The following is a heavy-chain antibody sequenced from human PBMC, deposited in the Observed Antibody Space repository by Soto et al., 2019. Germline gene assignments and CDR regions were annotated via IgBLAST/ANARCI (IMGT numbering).Heavy chain of an antibody. CDR3: ANGGGAKGMLVHAFDI. CDR1: GFTFSSYA. CDR2: ISGSGGST. V-gene: IGHV3-23*01. D-gene: IGHD2-8*01. J-gene: IGHJ3*02. Sequence: PGGSLRLSCAASGFTFSSYAMSWVRQAPGKGLEWVSAISGSGGSTYYADSVKGRFTISRDNSKNTLYLQMNSLRAEDTAVYYCANGGGAKGMLVHAFDIRARGTMVIVSS.